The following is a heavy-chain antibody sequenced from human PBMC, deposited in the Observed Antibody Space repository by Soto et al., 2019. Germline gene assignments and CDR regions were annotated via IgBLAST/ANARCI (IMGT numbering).Heavy chain of an antibody. Sequence: QLLLQESGPGLVKPSETLSLTCTVTGDSISSSSYFWGWIRQPPGKGLEWIASIYYIGTTYYSPSIPSRVRISVCTSPQQFSPAVTSGAATDTTISYCARSGSWSVKTWGRGALVTVSS. V-gene: IGHV4-39*01. D-gene: IGHD6-13*01. CDR1: GDSISSSSYF. J-gene: IGHJ5*02. CDR2: IYYIGTT. CDR3: ARSGSWSVKT.